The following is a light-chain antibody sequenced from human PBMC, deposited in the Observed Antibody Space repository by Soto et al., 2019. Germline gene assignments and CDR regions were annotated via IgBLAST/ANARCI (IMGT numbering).Light chain of an antibody. CDR3: CSYAGSYNVV. CDR1: SSDVGGYNY. J-gene: IGLJ2*01. V-gene: IGLV2-11*01. CDR2: DVS. Sequence: QSALTQPRSVSGSPGQSVTISCTGTSSDVGGYNYVSWYQQHPGKAPKLMIFDVSKRPSGVPDRSSGSKSGNTASLTISGLQAEDEADYYCCSYAGSYNVVFGGGTQLTVL.